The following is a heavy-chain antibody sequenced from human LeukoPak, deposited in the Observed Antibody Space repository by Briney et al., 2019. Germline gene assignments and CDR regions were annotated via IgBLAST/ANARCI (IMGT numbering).Heavy chain of an antibody. V-gene: IGHV3-74*01. CDR1: GFTFSSYW. CDR3: ARGVAARPGYFDY. CDR2: INSDGSST. Sequence: GGSLRLSCAASGFTFSSYWMHWVRQAPGKGLVWVSRINSDGSSTIYADSVKGRFTISRDNAKNTLYLQMNSLRAEDTAVYYCARGVAARPGYFDYWGQGTLGTVS. D-gene: IGHD6-6*01. J-gene: IGHJ4*02.